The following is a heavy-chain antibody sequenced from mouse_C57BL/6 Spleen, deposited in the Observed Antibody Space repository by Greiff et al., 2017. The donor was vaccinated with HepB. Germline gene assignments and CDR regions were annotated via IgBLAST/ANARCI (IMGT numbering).Heavy chain of an antibody. V-gene: IGHV1-72*01. CDR3: ARENEGWYFDV. CDR1: GYTFTSYW. J-gene: IGHJ1*03. CDR2: IDPNSGGT. Sequence: QVQLKQPGAELVKPGASVKLSCKASGYTFTSYWMHCVKQRPGRGLEWIGRIDPNSGGTKYNEKFKSKATLTVDKPSSTAYMQLSSLTSEDSAVYYCARENEGWYFDVWGTGTTVTVSS.